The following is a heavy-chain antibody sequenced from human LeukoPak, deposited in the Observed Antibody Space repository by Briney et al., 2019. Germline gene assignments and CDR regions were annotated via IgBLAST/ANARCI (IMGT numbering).Heavy chain of an antibody. CDR2: IFHSGSV. D-gene: IGHD2-15*01. CDR3: ASVVASTSMDS. CDR1: GYSIISDYF. V-gene: IGHV4-38-2*02. J-gene: IGHJ4*02. Sequence: SETLSLTCIVSGYSIISDYFWGWVRQPPGKGPEWIGSIFHSGSVFYNPSLRSRVTLSIEQSKNRFSLELTSVTAADTAFYYCASVVASTSMDSWGQGTLVTVSS.